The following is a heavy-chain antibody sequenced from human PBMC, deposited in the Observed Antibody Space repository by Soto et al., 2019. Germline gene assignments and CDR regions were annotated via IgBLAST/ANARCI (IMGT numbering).Heavy chain of an antibody. V-gene: IGHV3-33*01. D-gene: IGHD5-18*01. Sequence: QVQLVESGGGVVQPGKSLRLSCAASGFTFSTYGMHWVRQAPGKGLEWVAVIWYDGSNKYHGDSLKGRFTISRDNSKNTLYPQINHLPTEDTAVYYWWRDGAWGDTAVFDSWGQGTLVTVSS. CDR2: IWYDGSNK. CDR1: GFTFSTYG. J-gene: IGHJ4*02. CDR3: WRDGAWGDTAVFDS.